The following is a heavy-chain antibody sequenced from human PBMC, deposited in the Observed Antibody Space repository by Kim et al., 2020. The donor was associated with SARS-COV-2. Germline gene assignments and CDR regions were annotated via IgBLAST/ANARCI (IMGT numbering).Heavy chain of an antibody. CDR1: GYTFTSYG. D-gene: IGHD6-19*01. J-gene: IGHJ5*02. CDR2: ISAYNGNT. V-gene: IGHV1-18*01. Sequence: ASVKVSCKASGYTFTSYGISWVRQAPVQGLEWMGWISAYNGNTNYAQKLQGRVTMTTDTSTSTAYMELRSLRSDDTAVYYCARVGIAVAGEYNWFDPWGQGTLVTVSS. CDR3: ARVGIAVAGEYNWFDP.